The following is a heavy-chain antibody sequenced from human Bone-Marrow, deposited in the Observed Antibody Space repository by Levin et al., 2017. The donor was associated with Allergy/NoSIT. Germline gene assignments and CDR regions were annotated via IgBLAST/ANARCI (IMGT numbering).Heavy chain of an antibody. CDR1: GGSISSSNW. V-gene: IGHV4-4*02. D-gene: IGHD2-21*02. CDR3: ARGSRPGGDYWHWFDP. J-gene: IGHJ5*02. CDR2: IYHSGST. Sequence: GSLRLSCAVSGGSISSSNWWSWVRQPPGKGLEWIGEIYHSGSTNYNPSLKSRVTISVDKSKNQFSLKLSSVSAADTAVYYCARGSRPGGDYWHWFDPWGQGTLVTVSS.